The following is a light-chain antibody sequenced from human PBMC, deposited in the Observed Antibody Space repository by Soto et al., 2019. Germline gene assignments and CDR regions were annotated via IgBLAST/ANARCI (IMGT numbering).Light chain of an antibody. Sequence: QSVLTQSPSASASLGASVKLTCTLSSGHSSYAIAWHQQRPEKGPRYLMKLNSDGSHSKGDGIPDRFSGSSSGAERYLTISSLQSEDEADYYCQTWGTGIRVFGGGTKVTVL. CDR3: QTWGTGIRV. V-gene: IGLV4-69*01. CDR1: SGHSSYA. CDR2: LNSDGSH. J-gene: IGLJ3*02.